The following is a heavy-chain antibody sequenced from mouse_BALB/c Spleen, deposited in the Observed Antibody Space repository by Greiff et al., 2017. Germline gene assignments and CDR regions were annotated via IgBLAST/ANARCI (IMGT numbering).Heavy chain of an antibody. J-gene: IGHJ1*01. CDR2: INSNGGST. CDR1: GFTFSSYG. CDR3: AREPLTGGYWYVDV. V-gene: IGHV5-6-3*01. Sequence: EVQLVESGGGLVQPGGSLKLSCAASGFTFSSYGMSWVRQTPDKRLELVATINSNGGSTSYPDSVKGRFPVSRDNAKNTLYLQMSSLKAEDTAMYYCAREPLTGGYWYVDVGGEGTTVTVSA.